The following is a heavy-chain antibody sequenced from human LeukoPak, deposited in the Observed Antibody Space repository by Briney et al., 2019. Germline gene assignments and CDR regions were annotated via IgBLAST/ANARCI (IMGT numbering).Heavy chain of an antibody. CDR3: AKVRGDHVHLQDDFDY. CDR1: GFTFSSHA. J-gene: IGHJ4*02. Sequence: PGESLRLSCTASGFTFSSHAMTWVRQTAGMGLQWVSGITGSGSGAYYAYAVRGRVTISRDNSKNTLFLEMDSRRPEDTAMYYWAKVRGDHVHLQDDFDYLGQGTLVSVSS. CDR2: ITGSGSGA. V-gene: IGHV3-23*01. D-gene: IGHD2-21*02.